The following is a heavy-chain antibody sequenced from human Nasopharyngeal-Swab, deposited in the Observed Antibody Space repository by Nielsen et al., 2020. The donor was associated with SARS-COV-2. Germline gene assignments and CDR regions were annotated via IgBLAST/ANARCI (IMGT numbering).Heavy chain of an antibody. Sequence: SETLSLTCAVYGGSFSGYYWSWIRQPPGKGLEWIGEINHSGSTNYNPSLKSRVTISVDTSKNQFSLKLSSVTAADTAVYYCAGRPYSSSYWFDPWGQRTLVTVSS. D-gene: IGHD6-6*01. CDR2: INHSGST. CDR3: AGRPYSSSYWFDP. CDR1: GGSFSGYY. J-gene: IGHJ5*02. V-gene: IGHV4-34*01.